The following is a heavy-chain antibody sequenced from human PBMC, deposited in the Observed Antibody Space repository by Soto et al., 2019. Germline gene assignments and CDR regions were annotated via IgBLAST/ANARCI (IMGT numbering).Heavy chain of an antibody. V-gene: IGHV3-23*01. CDR3: AKGASMIVVGIPHFDY. CDR2: ISGSGGST. J-gene: IGHJ4*02. CDR1: GFTFSSYA. Sequence: EVQLLESGGGLVQPGGSLRLSCAASGFTFSSYAMSWVRQAPGKGLEWVSAISGSGGSTYYADSVKGRFTISRDNSKNTLYLQMNSLRAEDTAGYDCAKGASMIVVGIPHFDYWGQGTLVTVSS. D-gene: IGHD3-22*01.